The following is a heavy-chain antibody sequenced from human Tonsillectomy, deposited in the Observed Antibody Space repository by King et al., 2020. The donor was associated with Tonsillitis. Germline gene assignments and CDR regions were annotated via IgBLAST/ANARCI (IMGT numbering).Heavy chain of an antibody. Sequence: VQLVESGGGLTQPGGSLRLSCAASGFSVNTNYMSWVRQAPGKGRAWVSFIDGGGSKFYADSVKGRFIISRDSSKNTVYLQMDTLRAEDTAMYYCARTSPGVAAAGTINFDSWGQGTLVTVSS. D-gene: IGHD6-13*01. V-gene: IGHV3-53*01. CDR1: GFSVNTNY. J-gene: IGHJ4*02. CDR3: ARTSPGVAAAGTINFDS. CDR2: IDGGGSK.